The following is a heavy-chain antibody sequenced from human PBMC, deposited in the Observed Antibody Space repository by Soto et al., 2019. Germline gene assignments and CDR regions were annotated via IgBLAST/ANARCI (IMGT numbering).Heavy chain of an antibody. Sequence: QLHLRESCPGLVKPSETLSLTCTVSGGSITSSSYYWGWIRQPPGKGLEWIGSIYYSGSNYYNPSLKSRVPIYVATSQKQSSLKLSSVTAADTAVYYCATQEVGGSYVYTFDPWGQGTLVTVSS. D-gene: IGHD1-26*01. CDR2: IYYSGSN. V-gene: IGHV4-39*01. J-gene: IGHJ5*02. CDR3: ATQEVGGSYVYTFDP. CDR1: GGSITSSSYY.